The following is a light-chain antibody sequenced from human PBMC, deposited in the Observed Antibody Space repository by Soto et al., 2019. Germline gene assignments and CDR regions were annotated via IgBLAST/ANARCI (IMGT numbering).Light chain of an antibody. CDR1: SSNIVSNT. Sequence: QSVLTQPPSASGTPGQRVTISCSGSSSNIVSNTVNWYQQLPGTAPKLLIYSNNQRPSGVPDRFSGSKSGTSASLAISGLQSEDEADYSCAAWDDSLNGPVFGGGTKLTVL. CDR3: AAWDDSLNGPV. V-gene: IGLV1-44*01. CDR2: SNN. J-gene: IGLJ2*01.